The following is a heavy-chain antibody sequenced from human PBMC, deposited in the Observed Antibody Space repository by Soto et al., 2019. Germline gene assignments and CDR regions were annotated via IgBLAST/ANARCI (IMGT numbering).Heavy chain of an antibody. J-gene: IGHJ4*02. CDR2: IYYSGST. CDR3: ARDRPPDYYFDY. V-gene: IGHV4-59*01. CDR1: GGSISSYY. Sequence: QVQLQESGPGLVKPSETLSLTCTVSGGSISSYYWSWIRQPPGKGLEWIGYIYYSGSTNYNPSLMSRVTISVDTSKNQFSLKLSSVTAADTAVYYCARDRPPDYYFDYWGQGTLVTVSS. D-gene: IGHD6-6*01.